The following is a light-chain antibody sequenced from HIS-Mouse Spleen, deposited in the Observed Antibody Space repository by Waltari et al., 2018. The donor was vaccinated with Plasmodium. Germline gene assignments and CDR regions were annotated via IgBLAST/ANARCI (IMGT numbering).Light chain of an antibody. CDR2: DAS. J-gene: IGKJ2*01. CDR1: QDISNY. Sequence: IQMTHSPSPLSASVGARVPITCQASQDISNYLNWYQQKPGKAPKPLIYDASNLETGVPSRFSGSGSGTDFTFTISSLQPEDIATYYCQQYDNLPPYTFGQGTKLEIK. V-gene: IGKV1-33*01. CDR3: QQYDNLPPYT.